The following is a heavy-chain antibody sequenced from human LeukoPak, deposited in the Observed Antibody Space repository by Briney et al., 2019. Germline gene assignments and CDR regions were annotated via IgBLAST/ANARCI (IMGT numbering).Heavy chain of an antibody. J-gene: IGHJ4*02. Sequence: SSETLSLTCTVSGASISSFHWTWIRQPAGKGLEWIWLIYSSGSTIYNPSLKSRVAMSVDMTKNQLSLKLSSVTAADTAMYYCARKDGDYWGQGTLVTVSS. CDR3: ARKDGDY. V-gene: IGHV4-4*07. CDR2: IYSSGST. CDR1: GASISSFH.